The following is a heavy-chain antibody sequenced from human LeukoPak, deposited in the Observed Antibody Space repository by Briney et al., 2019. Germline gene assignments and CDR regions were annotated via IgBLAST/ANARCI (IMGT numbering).Heavy chain of an antibody. V-gene: IGHV4-59*01. Sequence: SSETLSLTCTVSGGSISIYYWSWLRQPPGKGLEWIGYIYYSGTTNYNPSLKSRVTISVDTSKNQFSLKLSSVTAADTAVYYCAREDYCSGGSCYSGYFPHGGQGTLVTVSS. CDR2: IYYSGTT. CDR3: AREDYCSGGSCYSGYFPH. CDR1: GGSISIYY. D-gene: IGHD2-15*01. J-gene: IGHJ1*01.